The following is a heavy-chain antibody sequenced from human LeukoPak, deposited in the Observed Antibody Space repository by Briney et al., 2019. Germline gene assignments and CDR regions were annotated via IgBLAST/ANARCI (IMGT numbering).Heavy chain of an antibody. CDR2: IWYDGSNK. CDR3: AKGFLEWLWDSMDV. V-gene: IGHV3-33*06. J-gene: IGHJ6*02. CDR1: GFTFSSYG. Sequence: PGRSLRLSCAASGFTFSSYGMHWVRQAPGKGLEWVAVIWYDGSNKYYADSVKGRFTISRDNSKNTLYLQMNSLRAEDTAVYYCAKGFLEWLWDSMDVWGQGTTVTVSS. D-gene: IGHD3-3*01.